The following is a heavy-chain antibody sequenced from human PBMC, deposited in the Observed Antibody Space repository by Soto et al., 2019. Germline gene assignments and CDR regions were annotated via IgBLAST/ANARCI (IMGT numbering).Heavy chain of an antibody. D-gene: IGHD6-6*01. J-gene: IGHJ4*02. CDR2: INHSGST. V-gene: IGHV4-34*01. CDR1: GGSFSRYY. Sequence: PSETLSLTCAVYGGSFSRYYWTWIRQPPGKGLEWIGEINHSGSTNYNPSLKSRVTISIDTSKNQFSLQLSSVTAADTAVYSCASPGKYSTSPIDYWGQGTLVNVSS. CDR3: ASPGKYSTSPIDY.